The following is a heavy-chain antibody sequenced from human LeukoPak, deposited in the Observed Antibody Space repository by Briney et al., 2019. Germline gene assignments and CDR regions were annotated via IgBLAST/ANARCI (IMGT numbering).Heavy chain of an antibody. D-gene: IGHD4-11*01. J-gene: IGHJ4*02. CDR1: GFTFSSYG. V-gene: IGHV3-30*02. Sequence: GGSLRLSCAASGFTFSSYGMHWVRQAPGKGLEWVAFIRYDGSNKYYADSVKGRFTISRDNSKNTLYLQMNSLRAEDTAVYYCAKQGVGDYSHLRSLDYWGQGTLVTVSS. CDR2: IRYDGSNK. CDR3: AKQGVGDYSHLRSLDY.